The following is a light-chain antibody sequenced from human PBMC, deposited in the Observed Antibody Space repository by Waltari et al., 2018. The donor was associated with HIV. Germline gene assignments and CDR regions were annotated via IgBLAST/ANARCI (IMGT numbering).Light chain of an antibody. Sequence: AIQLTQSPSSLSASVGASVTIPCRASQAISSSLAWYQQKPGKAPNLLIYHASTLESGVPSRFSGSGSGADFTLTISSLQPEDSATYYCQQFNTYPQTFGQGTQLEIK. CDR2: HAS. V-gene: IGKV1-13*02. J-gene: IGKJ5*01. CDR3: QQFNTYPQT. CDR1: QAISSS.